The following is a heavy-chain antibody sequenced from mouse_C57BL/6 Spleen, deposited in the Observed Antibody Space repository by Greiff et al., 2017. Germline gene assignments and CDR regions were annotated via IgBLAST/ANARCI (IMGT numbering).Heavy chain of an antibody. Sequence: QVHVKQSGAELARPGASVKLSCKASGYTFTSYGISWVKQRTGQGLEWIGEIYPRSGNTYYNEKFKGKATLTADKSSSTAYMELRSLTSEDSAVYFCARSDSPGDYWGQGTSVTVSS. CDR2: IYPRSGNT. CDR3: ARSDSPGDY. V-gene: IGHV1-81*01. J-gene: IGHJ4*01. D-gene: IGHD3-2*02. CDR1: GYTFTSYG.